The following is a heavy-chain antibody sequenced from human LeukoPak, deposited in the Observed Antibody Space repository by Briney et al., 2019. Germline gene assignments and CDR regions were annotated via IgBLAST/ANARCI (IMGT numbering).Heavy chain of an antibody. Sequence: GGSLRLSCAASGFTFSSYAMSWVRQAPGKGLEWISGISGSGASTYYADSATGRFTISRDNSRNTLYLQMNSLRGDDTAVYYCAKDVGKWESLHFFDYWGQGTLVTVSS. CDR2: ISGSGAST. V-gene: IGHV3-23*01. D-gene: IGHD1-26*01. J-gene: IGHJ4*02. CDR1: GFTFSSYA. CDR3: AKDVGKWESLHFFDY.